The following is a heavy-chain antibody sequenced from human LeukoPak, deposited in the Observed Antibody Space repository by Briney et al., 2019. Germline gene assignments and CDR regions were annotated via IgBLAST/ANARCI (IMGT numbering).Heavy chain of an antibody. CDR3: VKNNGWFHLAQ. J-gene: IGHJ4*02. D-gene: IGHD6-19*01. Sequence: GGSLRLSCAASGFNFRDHWMDWVRQAPGKGLEWVGHIKTDGSETYYLDSLRGRFSIPRDNTNNALYLQMNSLRVEDTAVYYCVKNNGWFHLAQWGQGTLVTVSS. CDR2: IKTDGSET. V-gene: IGHV3-7*03. CDR1: GFNFRDHW.